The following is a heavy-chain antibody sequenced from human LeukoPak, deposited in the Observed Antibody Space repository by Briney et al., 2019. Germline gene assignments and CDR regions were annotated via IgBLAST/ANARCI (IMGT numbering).Heavy chain of an antibody. CDR3: ARGNGYGYYYYYGMDV. V-gene: IGHV4-59*01. CDR2: IYYSGST. Sequence: SETLSLTCTVSGGSISSYYWSWIRQPPGKGLEWIGYIYYSGSTNYNPSLKSRVTISVDTSKNQFSLKLSSVTAADTAVYYCARGNGYGYYYYYGMDVWGQGTTVTVSS. D-gene: IGHD5-18*01. J-gene: IGHJ6*02. CDR1: GGSISSYY.